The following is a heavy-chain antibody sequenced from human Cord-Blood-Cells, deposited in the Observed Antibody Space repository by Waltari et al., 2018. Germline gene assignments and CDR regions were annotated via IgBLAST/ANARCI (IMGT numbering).Heavy chain of an antibody. CDR2: YNPNRGGK. J-gene: IGHJ6*02. V-gene: IGHV1-2*02. Sequence: QVQLVQSGAEVKKPGASVKVSCKASGYTFTGYYMHWVRQAPGQGLEWMGWYNPNRGGKNDDKKFQGRVTMTRDTAISTAYMELSRLRSDDTAVYYCARDIVVVPAASENYYYGMDVWGQGTTVTVSS. CDR3: ARDIVVVPAASENYYYGMDV. CDR1: GYTFTGYY. D-gene: IGHD2-2*01.